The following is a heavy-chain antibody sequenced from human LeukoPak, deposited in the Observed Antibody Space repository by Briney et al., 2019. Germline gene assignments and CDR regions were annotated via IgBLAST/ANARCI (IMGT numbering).Heavy chain of an antibody. CDR2: VFHTGYT. CDR1: GGSLSSGGYY. Sequence: SETLSLTCTVSGGSLSSGGYYWNWIRQHPGKGLEWVGCVFHTGYTYYNPSHKSRVTISVDTSKNQFSLKLTSLTAADTAVYYCARDRNCSGGGCFRSFDFWGQGILVTVSS. J-gene: IGHJ4*02. V-gene: IGHV4-31*03. CDR3: ARDRNCSGGGCFRSFDF. D-gene: IGHD2-15*01.